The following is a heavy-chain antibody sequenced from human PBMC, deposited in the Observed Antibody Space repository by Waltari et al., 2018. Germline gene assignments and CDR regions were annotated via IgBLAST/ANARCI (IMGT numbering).Heavy chain of an antibody. V-gene: IGHV1-46*03. Sequence: QVQLVQSGAEVKKPGASVKVSCKASGYTFTSYYMPWVRQAPGQGLELMGIINPSGGSTSYAQKFQGRVTMTRDTSTSTVYMELSSLRSEDTAVYYCARVLRFWFDPWGQGTLVTVSS. J-gene: IGHJ5*02. D-gene: IGHD4-17*01. CDR3: ARVLRFWFDP. CDR2: INPSGGST. CDR1: GYTFTSYY.